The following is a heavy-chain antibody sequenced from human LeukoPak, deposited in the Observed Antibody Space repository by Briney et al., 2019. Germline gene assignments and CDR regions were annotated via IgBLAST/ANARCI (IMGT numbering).Heavy chain of an antibody. CDR1: GDSVSSNDAA. CDR2: TYYRSKWSY. D-gene: IGHD3-10*01. J-gene: IGHJ4*02. CDR3: ARENTMVRGVINPLDY. V-gene: IGHV6-1*01. Sequence: SQTLSLTRAISGDSVSSNDAAWNWIRQSPSRGLEWLGRTYYRSKWSYDYAVSMKSRITINPGTSKNQFSLQLNSVTPEDTAVYYCARENTMVRGVINPLDYWGQGTLVTVSS.